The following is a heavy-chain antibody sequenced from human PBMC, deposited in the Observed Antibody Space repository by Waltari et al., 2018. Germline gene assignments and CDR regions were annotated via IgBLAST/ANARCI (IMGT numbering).Heavy chain of an antibody. D-gene: IGHD3-10*01. CDR1: GFTFSSYW. CDR3: ARVIEEPWFGELLNYMDV. J-gene: IGHJ6*03. Sequence: EVQLVESGGGLVQPGGSLRLSCAASGFTFSSYWMSWVRQAPGKGLEWVANIKQDGSEKYYVDSVKGRFTISRDNAKNSLYLQMNSLRAEDTAVYYCARVIEEPWFGELLNYMDVWGKGTTVTISS. CDR2: IKQDGSEK. V-gene: IGHV3-7*01.